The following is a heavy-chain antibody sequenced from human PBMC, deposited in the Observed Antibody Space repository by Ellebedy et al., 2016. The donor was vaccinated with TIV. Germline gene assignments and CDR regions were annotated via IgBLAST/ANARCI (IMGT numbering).Heavy chain of an antibody. J-gene: IGHJ4*02. CDR1: GFADSHFF. Sequence: GESLKISCAASGFADSHFFMSWVRQAPGKGLEWVSAIYSGGDTYYADSVKGRFTVSRDISKDTLYLQMNSLRAEDTAVYYCARGAASAWEVFFYWGQGTLVTVSS. CDR3: ARGAASAWEVFFY. CDR2: IYSGGDT. V-gene: IGHV3-66*01. D-gene: IGHD1-26*01.